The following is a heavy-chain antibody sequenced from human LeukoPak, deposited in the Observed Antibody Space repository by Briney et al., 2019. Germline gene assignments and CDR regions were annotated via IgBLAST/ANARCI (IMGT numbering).Heavy chain of an antibody. D-gene: IGHD4-17*01. CDR1: GGTFSSYA. CDR2: IIPILGIA. CDR3: ARAKDYGDYEIDY. V-gene: IGHV1-69*04. J-gene: IGHJ4*02. Sequence: ASVTVSCKASGGTFSSYAISWVRQAPGQGLEWMGRIIPILGIANYAQKFQGRVTITADKSTSTAYMELSSLRSEDTAVYYCARAKDYGDYEIDYWGQGTLVTVSS.